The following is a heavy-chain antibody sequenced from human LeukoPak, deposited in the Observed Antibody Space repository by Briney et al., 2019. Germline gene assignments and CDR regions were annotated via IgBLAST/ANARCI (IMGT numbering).Heavy chain of an antibody. V-gene: IGHV4-59*01. Sequence: SETLSLTCTVSGGSISSYYWSWIRQPRGKGLEWIGYIYYSGSTNYNPSLKSRVTISVDTSKNQFSLKLSSVNAADTAVYYCARESGGSGSYVDYWGQGTLVTVSS. CDR3: ARESGGSGSYVDY. CDR2: IYYSGST. J-gene: IGHJ4*02. CDR1: GGSISSYY. D-gene: IGHD3-10*01.